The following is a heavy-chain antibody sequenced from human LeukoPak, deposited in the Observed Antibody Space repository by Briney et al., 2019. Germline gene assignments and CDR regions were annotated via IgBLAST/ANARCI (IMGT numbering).Heavy chain of an antibody. J-gene: IGHJ4*02. CDR3: ARASIQLFDY. CDR1: GYSISSGYY. D-gene: IGHD5-18*01. V-gene: IGHV4-38-2*02. Sequence: SETLSLTCTVSGYSISSGYYWGWIRQPPGKGLEWIGSIYHSGSTYYNPSLKSRVTISVDTSKNQFSLKLSSVTAADTAVYYCARASIQLFDYWGQGTLVTVSS. CDR2: IYHSGST.